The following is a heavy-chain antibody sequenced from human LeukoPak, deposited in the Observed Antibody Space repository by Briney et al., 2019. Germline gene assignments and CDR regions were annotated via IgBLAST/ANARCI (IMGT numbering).Heavy chain of an antibody. CDR3: AKKYYYDSSGYPIYFDY. J-gene: IGHJ4*02. CDR2: ISASGGST. V-gene: IGHV3-23*01. CDR1: GFTFSSSA. D-gene: IGHD3-22*01. Sequence: GGSLRLSCAASGFTFSSSAMSWVRQVPGKGLEWVSGISASGGSTSYADYVRGRFTISRDNSKNTLYVQMNSLRDEDTAVYYCAKKYYYDSSGYPIYFDYWGQGTVVTVSS.